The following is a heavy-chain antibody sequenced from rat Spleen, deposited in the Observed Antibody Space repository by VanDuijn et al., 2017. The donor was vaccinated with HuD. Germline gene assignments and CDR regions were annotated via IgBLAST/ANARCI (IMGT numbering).Heavy chain of an antibody. CDR2: ISYDGSST. V-gene: IGHV5-7*01. J-gene: IGHJ2*01. Sequence: EVQLVESGGGLVQPGRSMKLSCAASGFTFSNYDMAWVRQAPKKGLEWVASISYDGSSTNYRDSVKGRFTMSRDNAKSTLYLQMDSLRSEDTATYYCARSVFDYWGQGVMVTVSS. CDR1: GFTFSNYD. CDR3: ARSVFDY.